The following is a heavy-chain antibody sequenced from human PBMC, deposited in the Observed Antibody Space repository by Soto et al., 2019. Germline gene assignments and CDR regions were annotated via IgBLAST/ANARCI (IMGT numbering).Heavy chain of an antibody. V-gene: IGHV1-46*01. CDR2: INPSGDGT. J-gene: IGHJ4*02. D-gene: IGHD1-26*01. CDR1: GYSFTSYY. Sequence: QVQLVQSGAEVRKPGASVKVSCRASGYSFTSYYMHWVRQAPGQGLEWVGIINPSGDGTTYTQKFQGRATVYGDTSASTVYLELSSLTSEDAAVYYCTRSYSGGAGVDFWGQGTLVTVSS. CDR3: TRSYSGGAGVDF.